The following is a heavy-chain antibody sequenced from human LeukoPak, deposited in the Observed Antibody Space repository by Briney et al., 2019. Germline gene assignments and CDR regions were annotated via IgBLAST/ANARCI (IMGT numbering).Heavy chain of an antibody. CDR2: IYPGDSDT. V-gene: IGHV5-51*01. CDR3: AKSTSSAYGVDV. J-gene: IGHJ6*02. CDR1: RNTFTSYW. Sequence: GASLKISCKGSRNTFTSYWTGWGRQVPGKGLEWMGIIYPGDSDTRYSPSFQGQVTISADKSISTAYLQWSSLKASDTAMYYCAKSTSSAYGVDVWGQGTTVTVSS.